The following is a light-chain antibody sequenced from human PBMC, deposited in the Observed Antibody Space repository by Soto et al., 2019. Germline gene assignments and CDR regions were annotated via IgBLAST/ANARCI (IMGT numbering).Light chain of an antibody. CDR2: GAS. J-gene: IGKJ1*01. V-gene: IGKV3-20*01. CDR3: QQYNGSPPWT. CDR1: QSVSSSY. Sequence: EIVLTQSPGTLSLSPGERATLSCRASQSVSSSYLAWYQQKPGQAPRLLIYGASSRATGIPDRFSGSGSGTDFTLTISRLEPEDFALYYCQQYNGSPPWTFGQGTRVEIK.